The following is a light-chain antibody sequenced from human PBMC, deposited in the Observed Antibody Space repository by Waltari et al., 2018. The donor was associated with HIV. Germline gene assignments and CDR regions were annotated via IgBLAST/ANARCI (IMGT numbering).Light chain of an antibody. CDR1: TSNIGTNI. CDR2: SNN. J-gene: IGLJ2*01. CDR3: AAWDDTLNGL. V-gene: IGLV1-44*01. Sequence: QSVLTQPPSASGTPGQNVTISCSGNTSNIGTNIVNWYQQFPGAAPKLLIYSNNQRPSGGPARFSGSKSGSSASLAISGRQSEDEADYFCAAWDDTLNGLFGGGTKLTVL.